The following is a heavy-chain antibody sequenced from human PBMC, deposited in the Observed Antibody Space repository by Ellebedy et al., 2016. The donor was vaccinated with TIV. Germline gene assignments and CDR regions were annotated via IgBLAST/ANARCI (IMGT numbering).Heavy chain of an antibody. J-gene: IGHJ2*01. V-gene: IGHV3-74*01. CDR2: IKADGSDT. CDR1: GFTFSRHY. CDR3: AGNSPGFDL. D-gene: IGHD1-14*01. Sequence: GGSLRLSCAVSGFTFSRHYMNWVRQAPGEGLVWLSRIKADGSDTNYADSVKGRFTISRDNAKNTLYLQMNGLRAEDTAVYYCAGNSPGFDLWGRGTLVTVSS.